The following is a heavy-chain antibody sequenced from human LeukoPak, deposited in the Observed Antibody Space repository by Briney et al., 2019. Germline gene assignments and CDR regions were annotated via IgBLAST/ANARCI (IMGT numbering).Heavy chain of an antibody. V-gene: IGHV4-61*01. D-gene: IGHD4-23*01. CDR3: ARGLRWYYFDY. J-gene: IGHJ4*02. Sequence: SETLSLTCTVSGGSASSGSYYWSWIRQPPGKGLEWIGYIYYSGSTNYNPSLKSRVSISVDTSKNQFSLKLSSVTAADTAVYYCARGLRWYYFDYWGQGTLVTVSS. CDR1: GGSASSGSYY. CDR2: IYYSGST.